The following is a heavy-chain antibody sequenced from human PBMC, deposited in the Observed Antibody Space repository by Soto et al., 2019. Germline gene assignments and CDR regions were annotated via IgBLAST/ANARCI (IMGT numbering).Heavy chain of an antibody. J-gene: IGHJ5*02. D-gene: IGHD2-15*01. CDR3: ARHKSGSDWLDP. Sequence: SETLSLTCTVSGGSISDISYCWGWIRQPPGKGLQWIGCMFYSGATYYNPSLKNRVTLSVDTSNNEFSLKLVSVTAPDAAVYYCARHKSGSDWLDPWGQGTMVTVSS. CDR2: MFYSGAT. V-gene: IGHV4-39*01. CDR1: GGSISDISYC.